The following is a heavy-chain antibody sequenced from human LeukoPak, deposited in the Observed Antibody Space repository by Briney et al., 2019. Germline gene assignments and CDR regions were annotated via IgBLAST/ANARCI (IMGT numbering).Heavy chain of an antibody. CDR3: AKAPVDCSGGSCYSYYFDY. J-gene: IGHJ4*02. CDR1: GFIFSSYA. Sequence: GGSLRLSCAASGFIFSSYAMSWVRQAPGKGLEWVSAISGSGGSTYYADSVKGRFTISRDNSKNTLYLQMNSLRAEDTGVYYCAKAPVDCSGGSCYSYYFDYWGQGTLVTVSS. D-gene: IGHD2-15*01. CDR2: ISGSGGST. V-gene: IGHV3-23*01.